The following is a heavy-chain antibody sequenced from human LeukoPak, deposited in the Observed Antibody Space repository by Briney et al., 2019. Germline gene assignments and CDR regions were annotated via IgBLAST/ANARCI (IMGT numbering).Heavy chain of an antibody. V-gene: IGHV3-21*01. Sequence: GGSLRLSCAASGFTFSSYSMNWVRQAPGKGLEWVSSISSSSSYIYYANSVKGRFTISRDNAKNSLYLQMNSLRAEDTAVYYCARGGSYGPEDYYYYGMDVWGQGTTVTVSS. CDR2: ISSSSSYI. CDR1: GFTFSSYS. CDR3: ARGGSYGPEDYYYYGMDV. J-gene: IGHJ6*02. D-gene: IGHD1-26*01.